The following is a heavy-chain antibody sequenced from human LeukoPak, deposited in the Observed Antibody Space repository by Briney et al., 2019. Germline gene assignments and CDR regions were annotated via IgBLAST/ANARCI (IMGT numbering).Heavy chain of an antibody. D-gene: IGHD3-16*02. J-gene: IGHJ4*02. CDR1: GFTFSTYA. CDR2: IWYDGTKK. CDR3: ARDRAVRYFDY. Sequence: PGGSLRLSCAAPGFTFSTYAMNWVRQAPGKGLEWVALIWYDGTKKYYADSVKGRLTISRDNSKNTLYLEMNSLRAEDTAVYYCARDRAVRYFDYWGQGTLVTVSS. V-gene: IGHV3-33*08.